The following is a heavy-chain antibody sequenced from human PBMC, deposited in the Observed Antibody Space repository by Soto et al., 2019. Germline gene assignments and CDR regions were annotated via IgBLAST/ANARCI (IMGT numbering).Heavy chain of an antibody. CDR2: LQTDGSHP. J-gene: IGHJ4*02. CDR3: ARGGDPDY. CDR1: GFTFNYYW. D-gene: IGHD2-21*02. Sequence: EVQLVESGGGLVQPGGSLRLSCVASGFTFNYYWMHWVRQAPGEGLMWVSLLQTDGSHPDYADSVKGRFTISRDNAKNPLYLQMNNLRAEATAVYYCARGGDPDYWGQGTLVTVSS. V-gene: IGHV3-74*01.